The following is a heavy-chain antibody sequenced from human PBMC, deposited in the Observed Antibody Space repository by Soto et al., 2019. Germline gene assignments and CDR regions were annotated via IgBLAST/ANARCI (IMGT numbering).Heavy chain of an antibody. V-gene: IGHV1-69*01. CDR3: ARGRHHPKASYFYGMDV. CDR1: GGTFSSYS. D-gene: IGHD6-25*01. J-gene: IGHJ6*02. Sequence: QVQLVQSGAELKKPGSSVKVSCKASGGTFSSYSISWVRQAPGEGLEWMGGIIPIFGTAHYAQMFQGRVTITANESTSTVHMELSSLNSEDTAVYYCARGRHHPKASYFYGMDVWGLGTTVTVSS. CDR2: IIPIFGTA.